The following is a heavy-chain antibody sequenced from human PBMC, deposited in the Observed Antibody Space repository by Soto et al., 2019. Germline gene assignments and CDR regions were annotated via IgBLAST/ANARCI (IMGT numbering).Heavy chain of an antibody. CDR2: IYHSGST. Sequence: SDTLSLTCAVSGGSISSGGYSWSWIRQPPGKGLEWIGYIYHSGSTYYNPSLKSRVTISVDRSKNQFSLKLSSVTAADTAVYYCARARLRGDWFDPWGQGTLVTVSS. D-gene: IGHD5-12*01. CDR3: ARARLRGDWFDP. CDR1: GGSISSGGYS. J-gene: IGHJ5*02. V-gene: IGHV4-30-2*01.